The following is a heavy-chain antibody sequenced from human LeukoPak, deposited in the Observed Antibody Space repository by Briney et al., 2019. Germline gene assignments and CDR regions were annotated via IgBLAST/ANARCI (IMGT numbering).Heavy chain of an antibody. CDR1: GYIFTSYW. D-gene: IGHD2-15*01. CDR2: IYPGDSDT. CDR3: ARLLRDYFDY. Sequence: GESLKISRKGSGYIFTSYWIGWVRQMPGKGLEWMRIIYPGDSDTRYSPSFQGQVTISADKSISTAYLQWSSLKASDTDMYYCARLLRDYFDYWGQGTLVTVSS. J-gene: IGHJ4*02. V-gene: IGHV5-51*01.